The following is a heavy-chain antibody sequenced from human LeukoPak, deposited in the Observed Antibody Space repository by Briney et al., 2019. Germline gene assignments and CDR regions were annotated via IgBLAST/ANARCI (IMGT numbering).Heavy chain of an antibody. Sequence: GGSLRLSCAASGFIFSDQNMTWVRQAPGKGLEWVSGIIRSPHSTSYYADSVKGRFTISRDISKNTLYLQMNSLRAEDTAIYYCAKDGTTTRYNWFDTWGQGTLVTVSS. CDR2: IIRSPHST. CDR1: GFIFSDQN. D-gene: IGHD4-11*01. V-gene: IGHV3-23*01. CDR3: AKDGTTTRYNWFDT. J-gene: IGHJ5*02.